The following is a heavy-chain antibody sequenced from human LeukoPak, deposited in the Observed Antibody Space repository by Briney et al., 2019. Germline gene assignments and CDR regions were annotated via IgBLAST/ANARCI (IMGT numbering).Heavy chain of an antibody. Sequence: SETLSLTCTVSGGSITTYYWSWIRQPPGKGLEWIGFISNTGSTNYNPSLKGRVTISADTSRNQFSLRLSSVTAADTAVYYCAGERGFWRENYWGQGTLVTVSS. CDR1: GGSITTYY. CDR2: ISNTGST. D-gene: IGHD3-3*01. V-gene: IGHV4-59*08. J-gene: IGHJ4*02. CDR3: AGERGFWRENY.